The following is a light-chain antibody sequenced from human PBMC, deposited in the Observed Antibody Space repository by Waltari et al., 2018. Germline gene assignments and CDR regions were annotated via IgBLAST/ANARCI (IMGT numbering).Light chain of an antibody. CDR1: SSDSHSANY. J-gene: IGLJ3*02. CDR2: DVT. CDR3: SSHTSSSTLV. Sequence: QSALTQPASVSGSPGQSITISCTPTSSDSHSANYVYRYQPHPGKAPKLLIYDVTKRPSGVSNRFSGSKSGNTASLTISGLQGEDEADYYCSSHTSSSTLVFGGGTRLTVL. V-gene: IGLV2-14*01.